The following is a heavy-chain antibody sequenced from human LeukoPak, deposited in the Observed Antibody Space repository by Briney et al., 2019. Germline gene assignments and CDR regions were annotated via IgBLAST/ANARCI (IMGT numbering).Heavy chain of an antibody. V-gene: IGHV4-59*01. CDR3: ARAPGYCTNGVCYSRYYYGMDV. CDR1: GGSISSYY. J-gene: IGHJ6*02. Sequence: ASETLSLTCTVSGGSISSYYWSWIRQPPGKGLEWIGYIYYSGSTNYNPSLKSRVTISVDTSKNQFSLKLSSVTAADTAVYYCARAPGYCTNGVCYSRYYYGMDVWGQGTTVTVSS. D-gene: IGHD2-8*01. CDR2: IYYSGST.